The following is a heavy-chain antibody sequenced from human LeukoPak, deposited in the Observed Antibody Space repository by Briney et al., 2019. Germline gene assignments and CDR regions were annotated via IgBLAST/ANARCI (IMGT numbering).Heavy chain of an antibody. D-gene: IGHD3-16*02. Sequence: GGSLRLSCAASGFTLSTYYVNWVRQAPGKGLEWVSIIYSGGSTYYADSVKGRFTFSRDTSKNTLSLQMNSLRAEDTAVYFCARLGDRFHWNLDLGGRGTLVTVSS. CDR1: GFTLSTYY. J-gene: IGHJ2*01. CDR2: IYSGGST. CDR3: ARLGDRFHWNLDL. V-gene: IGHV3-53*01.